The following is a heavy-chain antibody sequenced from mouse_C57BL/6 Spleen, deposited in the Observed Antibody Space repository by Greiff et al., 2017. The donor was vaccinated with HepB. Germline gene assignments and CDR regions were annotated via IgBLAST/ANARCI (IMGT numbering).Heavy chain of an antibody. D-gene: IGHD1-1*01. CDR2: IYPGSGST. J-gene: IGHJ4*01. CDR3: ARSGYYGSSYYYAMDY. CDR1: GYTFTSYW. Sequence: QVQLQQPGAELVKPGASVKMSCKASGYTFTSYWITWVKQRPGQGLEWIGDIYPGSGSTNYNEKFKSKATLTVDTSSSTAYMQLISLTSEDSAVYYGARSGYYGSSYYYAMDYWGQGTTVTVSS. V-gene: IGHV1-55*01.